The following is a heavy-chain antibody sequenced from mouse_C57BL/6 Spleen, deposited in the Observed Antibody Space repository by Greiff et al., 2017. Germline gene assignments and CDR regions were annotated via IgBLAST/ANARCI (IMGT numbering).Heavy chain of an antibody. V-gene: IGHV1-82*01. Sequence: VKLQESGPELVKPGASVKISCKASGYAFSSSWMDWVKQRPGKGLEWIGRIYPGDRDTNYNGKFKGKATLTADKSSSTAYMQLSSLTSEDSAVYFCARAGVYYDYDGAFAYWGQGTLVTVSA. D-gene: IGHD2-4*01. J-gene: IGHJ3*01. CDR1: GYAFSSSW. CDR3: ARAGVYYDYDGAFAY. CDR2: IYPGDRDT.